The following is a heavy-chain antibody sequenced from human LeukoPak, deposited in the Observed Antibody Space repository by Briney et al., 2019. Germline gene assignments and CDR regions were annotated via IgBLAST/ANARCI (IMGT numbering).Heavy chain of an antibody. D-gene: IGHD5-12*01. J-gene: IGHJ6*03. CDR1: GFTFSTYN. CDR2: ITSSSSYA. Sequence: GGSLRLSCESSGFTFSTYNMNWLRQAPGKRLEWVSSITSSSSYAFYADSVKGRFTISRDNAKSSLYLQMNNLRAEDTAVYYCARDPYSGHYGNDYYYYMDVWGKGTTVTISS. CDR3: ARDPYSGHYGNDYYYYMDV. V-gene: IGHV3-21*01.